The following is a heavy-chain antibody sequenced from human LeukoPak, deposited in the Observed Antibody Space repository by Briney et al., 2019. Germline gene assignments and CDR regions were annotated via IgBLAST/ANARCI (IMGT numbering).Heavy chain of an antibody. CDR3: ATVMVHKAWYYFDY. CDR2: FDPEDGET. J-gene: IGHJ4*02. V-gene: IGHV1-24*01. CDR1: GGTFSSYA. Sequence: ASVKVSCKASGGTFSSYAISWVRQAPGKGLEWMGGFDPEDGETIYAQKFQGRVTMTEDTSTDTAYMELSSLRSEDTAVYYCATVMVHKAWYYFDYWGQGTLVTVSS. D-gene: IGHD2-8*01.